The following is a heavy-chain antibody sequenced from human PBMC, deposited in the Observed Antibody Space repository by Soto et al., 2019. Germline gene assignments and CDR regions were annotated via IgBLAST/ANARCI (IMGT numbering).Heavy chain of an antibody. V-gene: IGHV3-48*04. Sequence: EVQLVESGGGLVQPGGSLRLSCVASGFTFSSYSMVWVRQAPGKGLEWISYIFATSTTIYYADSVKGRFTVSTYNTQNSLFLLMNSLRAEDTAIYYCASDKDWAFDYWGQGTLVTVPS. J-gene: IGHJ4*02. CDR1: GFTFSSYS. CDR2: IFATSTTI. D-gene: IGHD3-9*01. CDR3: ASDKDWAFDY.